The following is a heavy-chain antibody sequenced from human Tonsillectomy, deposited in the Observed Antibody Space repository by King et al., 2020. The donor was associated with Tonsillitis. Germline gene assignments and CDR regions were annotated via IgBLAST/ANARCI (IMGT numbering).Heavy chain of an antibody. CDR3: ARQEPPLRKGIFSDY. D-gene: IGHD3-3*02. CDR2: INPSSGGR. CDR1: GYTFTGYY. Sequence: VQLVESGAEVKKPGASVKVSCTASGYTFTGYYIHWLRQAPGQGLERMGWINPSSGGRNYVQKFQGRVTMTRDTSISTAYMELSGLRSDDTSVYYCARQEPPLRKGIFSDYWGQGTLVTVSS. V-gene: IGHV1-2*02. J-gene: IGHJ4*02.